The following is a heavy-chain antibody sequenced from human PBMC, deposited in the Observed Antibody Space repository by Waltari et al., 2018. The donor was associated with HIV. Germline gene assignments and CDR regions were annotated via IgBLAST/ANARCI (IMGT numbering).Heavy chain of an antibody. Sequence: EVQLVESGGTLVRPGGSLTLSCAASRFTMSTYWLTSVRQNPGKGLEWVANLREDSSQKTYVDSVKGRFTISRDNARNLLYLQMSSLRAEDSAVYYCARDQNFFDGNYYYDVFDVWGQGTMVTVSS. CDR1: RFTMSTYW. J-gene: IGHJ3*01. CDR3: ARDQNFFDGNYYYDVFDV. D-gene: IGHD3-10*01. CDR2: LREDSSQK. V-gene: IGHV3-7*01.